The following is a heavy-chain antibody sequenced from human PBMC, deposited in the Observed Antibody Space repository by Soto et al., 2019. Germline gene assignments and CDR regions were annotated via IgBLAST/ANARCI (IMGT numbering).Heavy chain of an antibody. Sequence: QVQLVQSGAEVKQSGASVKVSCKASGYDFTAYDINWVRQASGQGLEWMGWMNPINGATGSARRFQGRVSMTRNTATGTAYLELTSLRSDDSAVYYCGRGPSPRAPAGGTPYYYAVDVWGQGTTVTVSS. J-gene: IGHJ6*02. CDR1: GYDFTAYD. V-gene: IGHV1-8*02. D-gene: IGHD6-13*01. CDR2: MNPINGAT. CDR3: GRGPSPRAPAGGTPYYYAVDV.